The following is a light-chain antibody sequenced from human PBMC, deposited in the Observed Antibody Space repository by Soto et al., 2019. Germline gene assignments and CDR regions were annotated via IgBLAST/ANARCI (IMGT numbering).Light chain of an antibody. V-gene: IGLV1-40*01. CDR2: GNS. Sequence: QSVLTQPPSVSGAPGQRVTISCTGSSSNIGAGYDVHWYQQLPGTAPKLLIYGNSNRPSGVPDRFSGSKSGTSASLDITGLQDEDEADYYCQSYDSSLSGYVFGTGTKLTVL. J-gene: IGLJ1*01. CDR1: SSNIGAGYD. CDR3: QSYDSSLSGYV.